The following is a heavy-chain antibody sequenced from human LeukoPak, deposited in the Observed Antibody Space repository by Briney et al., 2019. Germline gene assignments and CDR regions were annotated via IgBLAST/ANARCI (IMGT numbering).Heavy chain of an antibody. Sequence: SETLSLTCTVSGDSISNFYWSWIRQPPGKGLEWIGYIYYSGSTDYNPSFKSRVTILVDTSNNQFSLKLSSVTAADTAVYYCARGYDRGWYLGWDYWGQGTLVTVSS. CDR3: ARGYDRGWYLGWDY. CDR1: GDSISNFY. D-gene: IGHD6-19*01. V-gene: IGHV4-59*12. CDR2: IYYSGST. J-gene: IGHJ4*02.